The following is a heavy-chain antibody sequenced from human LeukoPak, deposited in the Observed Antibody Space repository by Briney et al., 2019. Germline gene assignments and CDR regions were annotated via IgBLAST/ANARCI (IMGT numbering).Heavy chain of an antibody. CDR3: ARMAADSFDY. CDR1: GYSFTSYW. V-gene: IGHV5-51*01. Sequence: GESLKISCKGSGYSFTSYWIGWVRQMPGKGLEWMGVIYPADSDTKYSPSFEGLVTISADKSFRTTYLQWNSLKASDTAMYYCARMAADSFDYWGQGTLVTVSS. D-gene: IGHD2-21*01. CDR2: IYPADSDT. J-gene: IGHJ4*02.